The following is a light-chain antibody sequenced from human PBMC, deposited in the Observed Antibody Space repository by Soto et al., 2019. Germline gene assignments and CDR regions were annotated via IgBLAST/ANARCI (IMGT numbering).Light chain of an antibody. CDR3: CLYAVTFYV. J-gene: IGLJ1*01. CDR1: SSDVGTYDF. V-gene: IGLV2-11*01. CDR2: DVS. Sequence: QSVLTQPRSVSGSPGQSVTISCTGTSSDVGTYDFVSWYQQHPGKAPRLMIFDVSGRPSGVPDRFSGSKSGNTASLTISGPQAEDEADYYCCLYAVTFYVFGTGTKVTVL.